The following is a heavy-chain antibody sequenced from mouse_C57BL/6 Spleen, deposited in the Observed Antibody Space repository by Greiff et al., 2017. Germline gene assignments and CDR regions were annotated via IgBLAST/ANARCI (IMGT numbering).Heavy chain of an antibody. J-gene: IGHJ2*01. D-gene: IGHD2-3*01. V-gene: IGHV3-6*01. CDR2: KSYDGSN. CDR1: GYSITSGYY. CDR3: AILYDGYYVGFDY. Sequence: EVKLQESGPGLVKPSQSLSLTCSVTGYSITSGYYWNWIRQFPGNKLEWMGDKSYDGSNNYNPSLKNRISITRNKSKNQFFLKLNSVTTEDTATYYGAILYDGYYVGFDYWGQGTTLTVSS.